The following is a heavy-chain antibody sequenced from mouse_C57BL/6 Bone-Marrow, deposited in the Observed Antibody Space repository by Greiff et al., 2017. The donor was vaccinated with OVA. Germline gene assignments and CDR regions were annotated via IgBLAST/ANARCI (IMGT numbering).Heavy chain of an antibody. V-gene: IGHV5-4*01. J-gene: IGHJ2*01. CDR2: ISDGGSYT. CDR1: GFTFSSYA. Sequence: EVQLVESGGGLVKPGGSLKLSCAASGFTFSSYAMSWVRQTPEKRLEWVATISDGGSYTYYPDNVKGRFTISRDNAKNNLYLQMSHLKSEDTAMYYCATAGYYYWGQGTTLTVSS. CDR3: ATAGYYY. D-gene: IGHD2-3*01.